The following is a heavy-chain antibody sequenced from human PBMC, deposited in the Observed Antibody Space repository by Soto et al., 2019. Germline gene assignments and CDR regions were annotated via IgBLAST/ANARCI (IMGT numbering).Heavy chain of an antibody. CDR1: GFTFSSYA. Sequence: GGSLRLSCAASGFTFSSYAMSWVRQAPGKGLEWVSAISGSGGSTYYADSVKGRFTISRDNSKNTLYLQMNSLRAEDTAVYYCANRGGVGVGPKGVVAARDTESLADAFDIWGQGTMVTVSS. J-gene: IGHJ3*02. V-gene: IGHV3-23*01. CDR3: ANRGGVGVGPKGVVAARDTESLADAFDI. D-gene: IGHD2-15*01. CDR2: ISGSGGST.